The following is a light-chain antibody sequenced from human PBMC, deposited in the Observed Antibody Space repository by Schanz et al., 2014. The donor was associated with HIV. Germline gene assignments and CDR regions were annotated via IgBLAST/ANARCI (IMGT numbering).Light chain of an antibody. Sequence: QSALTQPASVSGSPGQSITISCTGTSSDVGGYNYLSWYQQHPGKAPKLMIYDVSNRPSGVSNRFSGSKSGNTASLTISGLQAEDEADYYCSSYTRSRAVFGGGTKLTVL. J-gene: IGLJ2*01. CDR3: SSYTRSRAV. CDR1: SSDVGGYNY. V-gene: IGLV2-14*01. CDR2: DVS.